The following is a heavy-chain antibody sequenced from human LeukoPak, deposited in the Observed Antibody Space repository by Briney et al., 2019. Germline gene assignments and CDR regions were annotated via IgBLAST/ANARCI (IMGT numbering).Heavy chain of an antibody. CDR2: IYYSGST. Sequence: SETLSLTCTVSGGSLNPYYWSWIRIRQPPGKGLEWIGSIYYSGSTYYNPSLKSRVTISVDTSKNQFSLKLSSVTAADTAVYYCAREPYSSSWYPPYGMDVWGQGTTVTASS. V-gene: IGHV4-59*05. D-gene: IGHD6-13*01. CDR1: GGSLNPYYWS. J-gene: IGHJ6*02. CDR3: AREPYSSSWYPPYGMDV.